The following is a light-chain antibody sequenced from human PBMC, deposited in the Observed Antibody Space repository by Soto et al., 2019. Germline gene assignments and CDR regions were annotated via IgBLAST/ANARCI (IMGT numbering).Light chain of an antibody. V-gene: IGKV1-8*01. CDR2: AAS. Sequence: AIRMTQSPSSFSASTGDRVTITCRASRGISSYLAWYQQKPGKAPKLLIYAASTLQSGVPSRFSGSGSGTDFTLTISCLQSEDFATYYCQQYYRYPLTFGGGTKVEIK. CDR3: QQYYRYPLT. J-gene: IGKJ4*01. CDR1: RGISSY.